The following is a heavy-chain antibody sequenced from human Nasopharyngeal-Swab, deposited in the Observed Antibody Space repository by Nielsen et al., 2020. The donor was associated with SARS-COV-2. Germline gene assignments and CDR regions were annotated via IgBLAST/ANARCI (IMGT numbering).Heavy chain of an antibody. CDR2: ISSSGFYI. J-gene: IGHJ2*01. V-gene: IGHV3-21*01. CDR1: SFSFTDYT. Sequence: GALRLSCAASSFSFTDYTMTWVRQAPGKGLEWVSCISSSGFYIYYADSVKGRFTVSRDNAKNSLYLQMNSLRAEDTAVYFWARREDRRKRYFDLWGRGTLVTVSS. CDR3: ARREDRRKRYFDL.